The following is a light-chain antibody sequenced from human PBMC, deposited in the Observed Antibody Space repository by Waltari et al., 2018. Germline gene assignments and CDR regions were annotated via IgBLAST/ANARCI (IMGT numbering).Light chain of an antibody. CDR1: SNDIGNYDL. CDR2: GAT. CDR3: FSFVAANSFV. Sequence: QSALTQPASVSGSPGQSITLSCTGTSNDIGNYDLVSWYQQRPGEAPKLLMYGATKRPSGVSNRCSGSKSGKTASRTISGLQTEDEADYYCFSFVAANSFVFGPGTKVTVL. J-gene: IGLJ1*01. V-gene: IGLV2-23*01.